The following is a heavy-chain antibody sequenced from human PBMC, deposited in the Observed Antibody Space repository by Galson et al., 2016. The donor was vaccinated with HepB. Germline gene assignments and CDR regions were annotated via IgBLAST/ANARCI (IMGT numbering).Heavy chain of an antibody. Sequence: QSGAEVKEPGESLKISCQGSGFHFPTYWIGWVRQMPGLGLEWMGMIYGGGSYIRNRPSFQGQVTMSIDKSISTAYLQLSSLKDSDSGMYYCARRKIAEFKDSFDIWGQGKMVTVSS. CDR3: ARRKIAEFKDSFDI. J-gene: IGHJ3*02. V-gene: IGHV5-51*01. CDR2: IYGGGSYI. D-gene: IGHD2-21*01. CDR1: GFHFPTYW.